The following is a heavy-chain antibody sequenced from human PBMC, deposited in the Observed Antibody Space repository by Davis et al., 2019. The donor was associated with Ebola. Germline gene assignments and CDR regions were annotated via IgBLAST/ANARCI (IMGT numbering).Heavy chain of an antibody. CDR3: AKDRYYDNNPLYYESEC. V-gene: IGHV1-69*13. CDR1: GGTFSSYA. J-gene: IGHJ4*02. Sequence: SVKVSCKASGGTFSSYAISWVRQAPGQGLEWMGGIIPIFGTANYAQRIQGRVTITADESRTTAYMELSSLRSEDTAVYYCAKDRYYDNNPLYYESECWGQGTLVTVSS. CDR2: IIPIFGTA. D-gene: IGHD3-22*01.